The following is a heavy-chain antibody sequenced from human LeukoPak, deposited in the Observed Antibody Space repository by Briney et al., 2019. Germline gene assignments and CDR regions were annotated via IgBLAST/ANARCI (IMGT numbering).Heavy chain of an antibody. CDR3: AKNLEPDYDFWSGYSPTFDY. J-gene: IGHJ4*02. CDR1: GFTFSSYA. Sequence: PGGSLRLSCAASGFTFSSYAMSWVRQAPGKGLEWVSAISGSGGSTYYADSVRGRFTISRDNSKNTLYLQMNSLRAEDTAVYYCAKNLEPDYDFWSGYSPTFDYWGRGTLVTVSS. D-gene: IGHD3-3*01. CDR2: ISGSGGST. V-gene: IGHV3-23*01.